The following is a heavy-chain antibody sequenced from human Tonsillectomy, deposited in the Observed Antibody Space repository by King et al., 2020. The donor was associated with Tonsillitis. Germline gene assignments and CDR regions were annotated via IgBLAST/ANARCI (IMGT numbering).Heavy chain of an antibody. V-gene: IGHV4-59*01. CDR1: GGSISSYY. CDR2: IYYSGST. CDR3: ARGRRGDSGGYYKNLYWNY. D-gene: IGHD3-22*01. J-gene: IGHJ4*02. Sequence: VQLQESGPGLVKPSETLSLTCTVSGGSISSYYWSWIRQPPGKGLEWIGYIYYSGSTNYNPSLKCRVTISVDTSRNQFSLKLSSVTAAETAVYYCARGRRGDSGGYYKNLYWNYWGQGTLVTVSS.